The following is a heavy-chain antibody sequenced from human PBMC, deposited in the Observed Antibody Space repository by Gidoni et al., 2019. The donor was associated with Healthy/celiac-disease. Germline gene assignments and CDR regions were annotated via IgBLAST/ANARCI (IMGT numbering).Heavy chain of an antibody. CDR3: ARERPGSGILDAFDI. CDR1: GGSISSSSYY. D-gene: IGHD3-10*01. Sequence: QLQLQESGPGLVKPSETLSLTCTVSGGSISSSSYYWGWIRQPPGKGLEWIGSIYYSGSTYYNPSLKSRVTISVDTSKNQFSLKLSSVTAADTAVYYCARERPGSGILDAFDIWGQGTMVTVSS. J-gene: IGHJ3*02. V-gene: IGHV4-39*02. CDR2: IYYSGST.